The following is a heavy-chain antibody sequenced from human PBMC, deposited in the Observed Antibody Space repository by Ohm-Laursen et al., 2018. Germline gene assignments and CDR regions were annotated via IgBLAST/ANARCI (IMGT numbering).Heavy chain of an antibody. J-gene: IGHJ6*02. V-gene: IGHV3-23*01. CDR2: ISGSGGST. Sequence: GSLRLSCAASGFTFSRSAMSWVRQAPGKGLEWVSAISGSGGSTFSADSVKGRLTISRDNSKNTVYLQMNSLKTEDTSVYYCAKDRGTVAATEEGVSYYYGMDVWGQGATVTVSS. CDR3: AKDRGTVAATEEGVSYYYGMDV. CDR1: GFTFSRSA. D-gene: IGHD6-19*01.